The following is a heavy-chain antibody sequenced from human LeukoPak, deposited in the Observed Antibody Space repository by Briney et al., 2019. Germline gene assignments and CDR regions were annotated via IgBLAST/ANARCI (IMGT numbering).Heavy chain of an antibody. CDR2: MNPNSGNT. CDR3: ARDLQYCSSTSCSSYYFDY. Sequence: ASVKVSCKASGYTFTSYDINWVRQATGQGLEWMGWMNPNSGNTGYAQKFQGRVTITRNTSINTAYMELSSLRSEDTAVYYCARDLQYCSSTSCSSYYFDYWGQGTLVTVSS. V-gene: IGHV1-8*01. J-gene: IGHJ4*02. D-gene: IGHD2-2*01. CDR1: GYTFTSYD.